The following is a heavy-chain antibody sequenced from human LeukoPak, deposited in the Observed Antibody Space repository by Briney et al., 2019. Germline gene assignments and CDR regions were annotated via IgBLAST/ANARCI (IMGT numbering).Heavy chain of an antibody. CDR2: FDPEDGET. D-gene: IGHD2-15*01. V-gene: IGHV1-24*01. CDR3: ATGRYCSGGSCYYHEHRFDP. Sequence: ASVKVSCKVSGYTPTELSMHWVRQAPGKGLEWMGGFDPEDGETIYAQKFQGRVTMTEDTSTDTAYMELSSLRSEDTAVYYCATGRYCSGGSCYYHEHRFDPWGQGTLVTVSS. J-gene: IGHJ5*02. CDR1: GYTPTELS.